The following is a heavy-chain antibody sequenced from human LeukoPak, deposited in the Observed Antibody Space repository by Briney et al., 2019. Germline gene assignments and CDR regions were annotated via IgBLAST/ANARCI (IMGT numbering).Heavy chain of an antibody. CDR3: AKARAGDITAAFNY. CDR2: ISSGGNT. V-gene: IGHV3-23*01. D-gene: IGHD6-13*01. CDR1: GFTFSDYA. Sequence: GGSLRLSCAASGFTFSDYAMSWVRQAPGKGLEWVSGISSGGNTYYADSVKGRFTISRDNSENTLNLQMNSLRAEDTAIYYCAKARAGDITAAFNYWGQGTLVTVSS. J-gene: IGHJ4*02.